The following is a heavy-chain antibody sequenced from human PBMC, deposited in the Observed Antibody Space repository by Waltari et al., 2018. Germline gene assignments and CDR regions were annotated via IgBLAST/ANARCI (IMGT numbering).Heavy chain of an antibody. CDR3: ARMAQI. V-gene: IGHV3-21*01. CDR2: ISTNSNYI. J-gene: IGHJ4*02. CDR1: GFTFRIYP. Sequence: DVQLVESGGGLVKPGGSLGLSFAASGFTFRIYPMNWVRQAPGKGLEWVSSISTNSNYIYYADSVKGRFTTSRDNAKNSLYLQMNSLRADDTAVYYCARMAQIWGQGTLVTVSS.